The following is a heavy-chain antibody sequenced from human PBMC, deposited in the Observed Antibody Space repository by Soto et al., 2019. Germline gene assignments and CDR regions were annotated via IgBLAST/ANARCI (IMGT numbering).Heavy chain of an antibody. V-gene: IGHV1-3*01. J-gene: IGHJ5*02. CDR3: ARDSGFYDSSGYYYLNWFDP. CDR1: GYTFTSYA. Sequence: ASVKVSCTASGYTFTSYAMHWVRQAPGQRLEWMGWINAGNGNTKYSQKFQGRVTITRDTSASTAYMELSSLRSEDTAVYYCARDSGFYDSSGYYYLNWFDPWGQGTLVTVSS. CDR2: INAGNGNT. D-gene: IGHD3-22*01.